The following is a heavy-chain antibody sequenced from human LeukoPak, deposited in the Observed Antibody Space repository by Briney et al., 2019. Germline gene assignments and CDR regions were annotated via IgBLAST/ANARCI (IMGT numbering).Heavy chain of an antibody. CDR3: ARDSAAYYDFWSGYYTAGLDY. V-gene: IGHV3-48*01. CDR1: GFTFSSYS. CDR2: ISSSSSTI. D-gene: IGHD3-3*01. Sequence: GGSLRLSCAASGFTFSSYSMNWVRQAPGKGLEWVSYISSSSSTIYYADSVKGRFTISRDNAKNSLYLQMNSLRAEDTAVYYCARDSAAYYDFWSGYYTAGLDYWGQGTLVTVSS. J-gene: IGHJ4*02.